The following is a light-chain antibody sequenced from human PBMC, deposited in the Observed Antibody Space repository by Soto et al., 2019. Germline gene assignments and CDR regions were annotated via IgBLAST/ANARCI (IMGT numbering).Light chain of an antibody. Sequence: QSVLTQPPSASGTPGQTVTISCSGTTSNIGRNTVNWYQQLPGRAPKLLIYGNSQGPSGVPDRFSASKSGTSASLAISGLRSEDEADYYCAVWDDNLKGLFGGGTKLTVL. CDR3: AVWDDNLKGL. CDR1: TSNIGRNT. CDR2: GNS. J-gene: IGLJ2*01. V-gene: IGLV1-44*01.